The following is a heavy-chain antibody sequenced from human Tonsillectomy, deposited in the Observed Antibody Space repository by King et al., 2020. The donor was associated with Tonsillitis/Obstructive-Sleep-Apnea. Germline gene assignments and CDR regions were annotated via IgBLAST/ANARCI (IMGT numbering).Heavy chain of an antibody. J-gene: IGHJ6*03. CDR3: ARDVNWNYDYYYYMDV. CDR2: ISSSSSYI. V-gene: IGHV3-21*01. CDR1: GFTFSSYS. Sequence: VQLVESGGGLVKPGGSLRLSCAASGFTFSSYSMNWVRQAPGKGLEWVSSISSSSSYIYYADSVKGRFTISRDNAKNSLYLQMNSLRAEDTAVYYCARDVNWNYDYYYYMDVWGKGTTVTVPS. D-gene: IGHD1-1*01.